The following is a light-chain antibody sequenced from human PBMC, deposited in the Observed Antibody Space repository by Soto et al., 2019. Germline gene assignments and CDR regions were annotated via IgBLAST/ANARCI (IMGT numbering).Light chain of an antibody. Sequence: EIVLTQSPATLSVSAGGTVTLSCRASQSIRTNVAWYQQTPGQAPRVVIYDASTRATVIPARFSGSGSGTEFTLTISSLQSEDFTVYSCQQYNNWPPWTFGQGTKVDI. CDR1: QSIRTN. CDR3: QQYNNWPPWT. CDR2: DAS. V-gene: IGKV3-15*01. J-gene: IGKJ1*01.